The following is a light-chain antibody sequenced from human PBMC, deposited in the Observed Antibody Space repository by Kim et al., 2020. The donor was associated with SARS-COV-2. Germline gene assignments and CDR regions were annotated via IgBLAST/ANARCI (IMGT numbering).Light chain of an antibody. J-gene: IGLJ2*01. CDR1: SLRSYY. CDR3: NSRDSSGNHVV. CDR2: GKN. V-gene: IGLV3-19*01. Sequence: LRQTVKITCQGDSLRSYYASWYQQKPGQAPVLVIYGKNNRPSGIPDRFSGSSSGNTASLTITGAQAEDEADYYCNSRDSSGNHVVFGGGTQLTVL.